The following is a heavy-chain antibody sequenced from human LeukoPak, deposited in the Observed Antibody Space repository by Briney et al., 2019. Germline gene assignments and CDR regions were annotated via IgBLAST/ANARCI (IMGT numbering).Heavy chain of an antibody. V-gene: IGHV4-39*07. J-gene: IGHJ6*03. CDR1: GGSISSGSYY. CDR3: ARGMGGYYYYYYMDV. Sequence: SETLSLTCTVSGGSISSGSYYWSWIRQPPGKGLEWIGSIYYSGSTYYNPSLKSRVTISVDTSKNQFSLKLSSVTAADTAVYYCARGMGGYYYYYYMDVWGKGTTVTVSS. CDR2: IYYSGST. D-gene: IGHD3-16*01.